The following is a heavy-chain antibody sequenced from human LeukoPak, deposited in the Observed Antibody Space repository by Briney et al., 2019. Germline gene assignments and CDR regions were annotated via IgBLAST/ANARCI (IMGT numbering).Heavy chain of an antibody. V-gene: IGHV1-8*01. D-gene: IGHD2-15*01. CDR1: GYTLTSDG. J-gene: IGHJ6*02. CDR2: MNPNSGNT. Sequence: RASVKVSCKASGYTLTSDGINWVRQAPGQGLEWMAWMNPNSGNTGYAQKFQGRATMTRNASISTAYMELSSLRSEDTAVYYCAREQTKVVAAIHYYGMDVWGQGTTVTVSS. CDR3: AREQTKVVAAIHYYGMDV.